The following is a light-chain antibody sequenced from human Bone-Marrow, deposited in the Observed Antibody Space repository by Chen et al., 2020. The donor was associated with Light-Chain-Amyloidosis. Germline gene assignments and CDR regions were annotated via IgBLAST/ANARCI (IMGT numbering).Light chain of an antibody. J-gene: IGKJ2*01. CDR2: RAS. CDR3: QQYNLWYT. V-gene: IGKV3-15*01. Sequence: EIVMTQSPATLSVSPGERVTLSCRASQSINSDLAWYQQKPGQAPRLLIYRASIRATGIPARFSGSGSGTEFTLTISSLQSEDFAVYYCQQYNLWYTFGQGTKLEIK. CDR1: QSINSD.